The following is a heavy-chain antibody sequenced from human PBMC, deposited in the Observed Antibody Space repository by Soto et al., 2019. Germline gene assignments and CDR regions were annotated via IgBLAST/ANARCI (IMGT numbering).Heavy chain of an antibody. CDR1: GGTFSSYA. V-gene: IGHV1-69*01. CDR2: IIPIFGTA. J-gene: IGHJ6*02. CDR3: ARSTEGPNYYYYYGMDV. Sequence: QVQLVQSGAEVKKPGSSVKVSCKASGGTFSSYAISWVRQAPGQGLEWMGGIIPIFGTANYAQKFQGRVTITADESTSTAYMELSSLRSEDTAVYYCARSTEGPNYYYYYGMDVWGQGTTVTVSS.